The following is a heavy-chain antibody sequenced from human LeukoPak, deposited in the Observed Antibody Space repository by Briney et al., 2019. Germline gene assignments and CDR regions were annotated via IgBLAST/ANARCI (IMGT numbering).Heavy chain of an antibody. CDR1: GYTFTSYG. D-gene: IGHD3-9*01. J-gene: IGHJ4*02. CDR2: ISAYNGNT. Sequence: ASVKVSCKASGYTFTSYGISWVRQAPGQGLEWMGWISAYNGNTNYAQKLQGRVTMTTDTSTSTAYMELRSLRSDDTAVYYCARELPVYDILTGYYAYPDYWGQGTLVTVSS. V-gene: IGHV1-18*01. CDR3: ARELPVYDILTGYYAYPDY.